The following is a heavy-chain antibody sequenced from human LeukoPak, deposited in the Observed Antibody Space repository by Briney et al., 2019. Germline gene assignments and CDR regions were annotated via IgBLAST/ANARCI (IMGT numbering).Heavy chain of an antibody. Sequence: PPGGSLSLSCAASGFTFSNYWMSWVRQEPGEGLEWVANIKEDGSEKYYVDSVKGRFTISRDNARNSLYLQMNGLRAEDTAVYYCASGRQLGYWGQGTLVTVSS. CDR3: ASGRQLGY. CDR2: IKEDGSEK. V-gene: IGHV3-7*01. CDR1: GFTFSNYW. J-gene: IGHJ4*02. D-gene: IGHD6-13*01.